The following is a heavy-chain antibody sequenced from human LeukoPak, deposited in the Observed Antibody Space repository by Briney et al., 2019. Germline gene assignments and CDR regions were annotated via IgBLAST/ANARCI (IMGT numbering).Heavy chain of an antibody. J-gene: IGHJ4*02. V-gene: IGHV3-33*01. CDR3: ARDRRDGYNAFDY. CDR1: GFTFSSYG. Sequence: GRSLRLSCAAPGFTFSSYGMHWVRQAPGKGLEWVAVIWYDGSNKYYADSVKGRFTISRDNSKNTLYLQMNSLRAEDTAVYYCARDRRDGYNAFDYWGQGTLVTVSS. D-gene: IGHD5-24*01. CDR2: IWYDGSNK.